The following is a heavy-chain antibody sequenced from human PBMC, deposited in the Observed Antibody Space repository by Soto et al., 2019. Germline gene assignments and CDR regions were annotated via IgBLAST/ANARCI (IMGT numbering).Heavy chain of an antibody. V-gene: IGHV3-30-3*01. CDR3: ARDPGDQRQTTEYSSSFDY. CDR2: ISYDGSNK. CDR1: GFTFSSYA. J-gene: IGHJ4*02. Sequence: GGSLRLSCAASGFTFSSYAMHWVRQAPGKGLEWVAVISYDGSNKYYADSVKGRFTISRDNSKNTLYLQMNSLRAEDTAVYYCARDPGDQRQTTEYSSSFDYWGQGTLVTVSS. D-gene: IGHD4-17*01.